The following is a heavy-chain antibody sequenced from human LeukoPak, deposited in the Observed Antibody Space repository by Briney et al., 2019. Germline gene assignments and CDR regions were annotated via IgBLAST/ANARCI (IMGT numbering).Heavy chain of an antibody. CDR3: ATSGLYTVRDVFDI. V-gene: IGHV3-30*03. CDR1: GFTLSNYG. Sequence: GGSLRLSCAASGFTLSNYGIHCVGQAPGKGLEWEAVISDDGGKEYYADSVKGRFTISRDNSKNTLYLQMNSLRPEDTAVYYSATSGLYTVRDVFDIWGHGAMVTVSS. CDR2: ISDDGGKE. J-gene: IGHJ3*02. D-gene: IGHD3-22*01.